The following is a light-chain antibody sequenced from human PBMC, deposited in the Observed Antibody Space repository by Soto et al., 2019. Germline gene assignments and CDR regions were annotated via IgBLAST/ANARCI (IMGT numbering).Light chain of an antibody. CDR3: CSDAGTYTFV. V-gene: IGLV2-11*01. Sequence: QSVLTQARAVSGCPGQSVTISCTGTSGDVGGSNHVSWYQHHPGKAPKFLIYDVTKRPSGVPDRFSGSKSGNTASLTISGLQPEDEADYYCCSDAGTYTFVFGTGTKVTVL. CDR2: DVT. CDR1: SGDVGGSNH. J-gene: IGLJ1*01.